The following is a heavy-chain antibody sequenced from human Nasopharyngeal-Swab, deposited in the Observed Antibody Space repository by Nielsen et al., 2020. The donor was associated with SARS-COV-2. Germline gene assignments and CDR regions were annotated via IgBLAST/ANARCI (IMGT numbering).Heavy chain of an antibody. D-gene: IGHD6-13*01. CDR3: ARSSSWALEY. CDR1: GFTFSNYW. Sequence: GGSLRLSCAASGFTFSNYWMHWVRQAPGKGLMDVSYISPGDGSSTNYADSVKGRFTISRDNAKNTLYLQMNTLRAEDTAVYYCARSSSWALEYWGQGTPVTVSA. J-gene: IGHJ4*02. V-gene: IGHV3-74*01. CDR2: ISPGDGSST.